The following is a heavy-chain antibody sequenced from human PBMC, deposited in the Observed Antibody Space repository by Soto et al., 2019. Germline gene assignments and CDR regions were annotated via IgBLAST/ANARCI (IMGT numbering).Heavy chain of an antibody. CDR1: GGSISSYY. V-gene: IGHV4-59*01. J-gene: IGHJ5*02. CDR3: ARGREPNWFDP. D-gene: IGHD1-1*01. CDR2: MYYIERT. Sequence: PSETLSLTCTVSGGSISSYYWSWIRQPPGKALEWIGYMYYIERTNYNPSLKGRVTISVDTSKKQFSLDLTSVTAADTAVYYCARGREPNWFDPWGQGIPVT.